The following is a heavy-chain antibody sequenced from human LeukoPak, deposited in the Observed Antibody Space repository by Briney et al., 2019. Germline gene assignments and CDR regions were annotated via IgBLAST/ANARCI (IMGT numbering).Heavy chain of an antibody. V-gene: IGHV4-34*01. CDR2: INHSGST. CDR1: GGSFSGYY. Sequence: ASETLSLTCAVYGGSFSGYYWSWIRQPPGKGLEWIGEINHSGSTNYNPSLKSRVTISVDTSKNQFSLKLSSVTAADTAVYYCARRYSGTYYMDVGGKGTTVTVSS. CDR3: ARRYSGTYYMDV. J-gene: IGHJ6*03. D-gene: IGHD1-26*01.